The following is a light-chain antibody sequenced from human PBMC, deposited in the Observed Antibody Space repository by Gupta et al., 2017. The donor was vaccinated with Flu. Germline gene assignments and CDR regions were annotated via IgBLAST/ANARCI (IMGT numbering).Light chain of an antibody. Sequence: SSYIGGYSYVSWYQQHPRKAPKLIIFEVSNRPSGVSDRFSGSRSGNTASLTISGLQAEDEAFYSCCSYTNVETPVLFGGGTRLTVL. CDR1: SSYIGGYSY. CDR2: EVS. V-gene: IGLV2-14*01. CDR3: CSYTNVETPVL. J-gene: IGLJ2*01.